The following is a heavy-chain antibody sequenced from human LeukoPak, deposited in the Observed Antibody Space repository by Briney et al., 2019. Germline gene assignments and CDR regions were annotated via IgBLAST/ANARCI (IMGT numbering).Heavy chain of an antibody. CDR1: GGSISSGSYY. Sequence: SETLSLTCTVSGGSISSGSYYWSWIRQPAGKGLEWIGRIYTSGSTNYNPSLKSRVTISVDTSKNQFSLKLSSGTAADTAVYYCAREFLGYGSGSVFDYWGQGTLVTVSS. J-gene: IGHJ4*02. CDR3: AREFLGYGSGSVFDY. D-gene: IGHD3-10*01. CDR2: IYTSGST. V-gene: IGHV4-61*02.